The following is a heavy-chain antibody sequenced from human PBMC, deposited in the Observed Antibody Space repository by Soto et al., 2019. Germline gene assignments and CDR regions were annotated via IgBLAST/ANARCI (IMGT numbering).Heavy chain of an antibody. D-gene: IGHD4-17*01. CDR2: ISSSSSTI. Sequence: PGGSLRLSCAASGFTFSSYSMNWVRQAPGRGLDWVSYISSSSSTIYYADSVKGRFTISRDNAKNSLYLQMNSLRAEDTAVFYCAVYDYGKLSFDYWGQGTLVTVSS. CDR1: GFTFSSYS. CDR3: AVYDYGKLSFDY. V-gene: IGHV3-48*01. J-gene: IGHJ4*02.